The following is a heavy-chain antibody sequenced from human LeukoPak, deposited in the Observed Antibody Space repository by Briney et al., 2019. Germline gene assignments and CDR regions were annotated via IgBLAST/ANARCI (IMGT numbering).Heavy chain of an antibody. CDR3: AREKPLGKVFDY. CDR2: ISSSSSYI. CDR1: GFTFSSYS. J-gene: IGHJ4*02. Sequence: GGSLRLSCAASGFTFSSYSMNWVRQAPGKGLEWVSSISSSSSYIYYADSVKGRFTISRDNAKNSLYLQMNSLRAEDTAAYYCAREKPLGKVFDYWGQGTLVTVSS. V-gene: IGHV3-21*01. D-gene: IGHD7-27*01.